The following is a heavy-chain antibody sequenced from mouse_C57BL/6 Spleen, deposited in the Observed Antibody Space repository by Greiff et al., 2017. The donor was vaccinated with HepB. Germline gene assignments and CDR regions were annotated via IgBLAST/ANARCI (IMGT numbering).Heavy chain of an antibody. CDR1: GYSFTGYY. J-gene: IGHJ3*01. V-gene: IGHV1-31*01. CDR3: AREENYGSSLWFAY. Sequence: EAQLQQSGPELVKPGASVKISCKASGYSFTGYYMHWVKQSHGNIVDWIGYIYPYNGVSSYNQKFKGKATLTVDKSSSTAYMALRSLTSEDSAVYYCAREENYGSSLWFAYWGQGTLVTVSA. D-gene: IGHD1-1*01. CDR2: IYPYNGVS.